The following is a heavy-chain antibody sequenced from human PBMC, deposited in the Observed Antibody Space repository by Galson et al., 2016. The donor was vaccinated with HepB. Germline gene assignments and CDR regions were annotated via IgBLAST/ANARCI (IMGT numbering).Heavy chain of an antibody. J-gene: IGHJ4*02. CDR2: VGGSGGTT. CDR1: GFTFTYYA. CDR3: TKAGRGYTYGRNSDFDS. D-gene: IGHD5-18*01. Sequence: SLRLSCAASGFTFTYYAMSWVRQAPGKGLEWVSAVGGSGGTTYYAASVKGRFSISRDKSKNTLYLQMNSLRVEDTAVYYCTKAGRGYTYGRNSDFDSWGQGTLVTVSS. V-gene: IGHV3-23*01.